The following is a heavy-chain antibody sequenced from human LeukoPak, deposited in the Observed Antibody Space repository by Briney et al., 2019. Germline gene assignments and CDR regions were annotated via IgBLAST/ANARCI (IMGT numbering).Heavy chain of an antibody. CDR2: INHSGST. V-gene: IGHV4-4*02. CDR1: GGSISSSNW. J-gene: IGHJ1*01. CDR3: ARPGIAAADFLH. Sequence: MPSETLSLTCAVSGGSISSSNWWSWVRQPPGKGLEWIGEINHSGSTNYNPSLKSRVTISVDTSKNQFSLKLSSVTAADTAVYYCARPGIAAADFLHWGQGTLVTVSS. D-gene: IGHD6-13*01.